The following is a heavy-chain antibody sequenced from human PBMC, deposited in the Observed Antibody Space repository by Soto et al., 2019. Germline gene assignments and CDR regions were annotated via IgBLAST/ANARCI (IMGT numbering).Heavy chain of an antibody. CDR3: ARDRWHRDWHPGAFDI. CDR2: IDATGTII. D-gene: IGHD3-9*01. J-gene: IGHJ3*02. Sequence: EVQLVESGGGLVWPGGSLTLSCAASGFAFSSYEMNWVRQAPGKGLEWVSYIDATGTIIHYVDSVEGRFTISRDNSKNSLFLQMKSLGAEDTAVYYCARDRWHRDWHPGAFDIWGRGTMVTVSS. V-gene: IGHV3-48*03. CDR1: GFAFSSYE.